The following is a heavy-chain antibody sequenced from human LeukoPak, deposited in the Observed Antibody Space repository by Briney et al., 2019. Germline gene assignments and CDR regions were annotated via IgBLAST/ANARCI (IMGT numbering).Heavy chain of an antibody. CDR3: ATLAGVEMATRYFDY. Sequence: GSSVKVSCKASGGTFSSYAISWVRQAPGQGLEWMGGIIPIFGTASYAQKFQGRVTITADESTSTAYMELSSLRSEDTAVYYCATLAGVEMATRYFDYWGQGTLVTVSS. J-gene: IGHJ4*02. V-gene: IGHV1-69*01. D-gene: IGHD5-24*01. CDR2: IIPIFGTA. CDR1: GGTFSSYA.